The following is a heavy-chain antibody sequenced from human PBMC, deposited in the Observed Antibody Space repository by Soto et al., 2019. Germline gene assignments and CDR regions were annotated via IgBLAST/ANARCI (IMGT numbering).Heavy chain of an antibody. Sequence: EVQLVESGGGVVKPGGSLRLSCAASGFTFSNAYMSWVRQTPGKGLEWVGRIKSIIDGGTIDYAAPVKGRFTISRDDSKTTLYLQMNSLKTEDTALYYCTTGGPAAIWWAFDIWGQGTVVTVSS. J-gene: IGHJ3*02. D-gene: IGHD2-2*01. CDR2: IKSIIDGGTI. CDR1: GFTFSNAY. CDR3: TTGGPAAIWWAFDI. V-gene: IGHV3-15*01.